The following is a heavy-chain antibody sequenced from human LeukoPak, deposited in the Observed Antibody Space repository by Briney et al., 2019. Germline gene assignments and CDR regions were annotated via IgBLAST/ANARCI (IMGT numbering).Heavy chain of an antibody. Sequence: PGGSLRLSCAPDGFIFINHGMHWVRQAPGKGLEWVAVIWYDGSKKYYADSVKGRFTISRDNSKNTVYLQINSLRAEDTAVYYCARVSPEIVVVTCTGAPDYRGQGTLVTVSS. D-gene: IGHD2-21*02. CDR1: GFIFINHG. CDR2: IWYDGSKK. CDR3: ARVSPEIVVVTCTGAPDY. V-gene: IGHV3-33*01. J-gene: IGHJ4*02.